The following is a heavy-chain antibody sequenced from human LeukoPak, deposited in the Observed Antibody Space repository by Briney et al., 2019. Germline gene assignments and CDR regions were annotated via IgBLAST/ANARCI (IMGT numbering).Heavy chain of an antibody. Sequence: GGSLRLSCAASGFTFSSYWMSWVRQAPGKGLEWVANIKQDGSEKYYVDSVKGRFTISRDNAKNSLYLQMNSLRAEDTAVYYCARGPPAQRLSRYYYYYGMDVWGQGTTVTVSS. V-gene: IGHV3-7*01. D-gene: IGHD6-25*01. J-gene: IGHJ6*02. CDR2: IKQDGSEK. CDR1: GFTFSSYW. CDR3: ARGPPAQRLSRYYYYYGMDV.